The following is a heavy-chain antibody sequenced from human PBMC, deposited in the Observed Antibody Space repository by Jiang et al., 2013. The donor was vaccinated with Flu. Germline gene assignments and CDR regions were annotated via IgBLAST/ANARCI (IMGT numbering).Heavy chain of an antibody. J-gene: IGHJ6*02. D-gene: IGHD3-10*01. V-gene: IGHV3-48*02. Sequence: GVVQPGGSLRLSCAVSGSTFSSYGMHWVRQAPGKGLEWVSYISSSSSTIYYEDSVKGRFTISRDNAKNSLYLQMNSLRDEDTAVYYCAREGPYGSGFLMDVWGQGTTVTVSS. CDR1: GSTFSSYG. CDR2: ISSSSSTI. CDR3: AREGPYGSGFLMDV.